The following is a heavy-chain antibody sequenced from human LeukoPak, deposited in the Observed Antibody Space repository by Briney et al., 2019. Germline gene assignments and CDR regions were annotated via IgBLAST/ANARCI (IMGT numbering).Heavy chain of an antibody. D-gene: IGHD6-6*01. V-gene: IGHV4-34*01. CDR1: VGSFSGYY. Sequence: PSETLPLTCAVYVGSFSGYYWSWIRHPPGKGLEWIGEINHSGSTNYNPSLKSRVTISVDTSKNQFSLKLSSVTAADTAVYYCARGYYYSSSPGYFDLWGRGTLVTVSS. CDR2: INHSGST. J-gene: IGHJ2*01. CDR3: ARGYYYSSSPGYFDL.